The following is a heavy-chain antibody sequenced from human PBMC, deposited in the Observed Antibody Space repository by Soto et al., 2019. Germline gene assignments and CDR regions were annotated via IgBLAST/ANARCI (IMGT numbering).Heavy chain of an antibody. V-gene: IGHV4-61*08. CDR1: GGSISSGGYY. J-gene: IGHJ6*02. Sequence: PSETLSLTCTVSGGSISSGGYYWSWIRQPPGKGLEWIGYIYYSGSTNYNPSLKSRVTVSVDTSKNQFSLKLSSVTAADTAVYYCARGSYGLRFLEWSPMYYYGMDVWGQGTTVTVSS. D-gene: IGHD3-3*01. CDR3: ARGSYGLRFLEWSPMYYYGMDV. CDR2: IYYSGST.